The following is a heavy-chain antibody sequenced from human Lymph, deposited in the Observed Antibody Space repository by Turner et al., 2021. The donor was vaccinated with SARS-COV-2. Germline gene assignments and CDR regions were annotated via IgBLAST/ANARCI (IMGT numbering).Heavy chain of an antibody. V-gene: IGHV1-18*01. CDR1: GSTFTSYG. Sequence: QVQLVQSEAEVKTPGASVKVSCTPSGSTFTSYGISWVRQAPGQGLEGMGWICFYNGNTNYAQKLQGRVTMTTDTSTSATYMELRSLRSDDAAVYYCARFTASIEVTGRYFDYWGQGTLVTVSS. D-gene: IGHD6-19*01. J-gene: IGHJ4*02. CDR2: ICFYNGNT. CDR3: ARFTASIEVTGRYFDY.